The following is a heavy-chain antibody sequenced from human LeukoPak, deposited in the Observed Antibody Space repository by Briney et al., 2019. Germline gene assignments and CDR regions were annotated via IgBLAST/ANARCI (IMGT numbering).Heavy chain of an antibody. D-gene: IGHD2-21*01. Sequence: GRSLRLSCAASGFTFSSYGMHWVRQAPGKGLEWVAVIWYDGSNKYYADSVKGRFTISRDNSKNTLYLQMNSLRAEDMAVYYCATSYEAYLFDYWGQGTLVTVSS. CDR2: IWYDGSNK. J-gene: IGHJ4*02. CDR1: GFTFSSYG. CDR3: ATSYEAYLFDY. V-gene: IGHV3-33*01.